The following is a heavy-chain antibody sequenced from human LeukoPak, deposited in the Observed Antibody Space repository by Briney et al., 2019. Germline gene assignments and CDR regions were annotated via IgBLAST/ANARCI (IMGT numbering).Heavy chain of an antibody. CDR2: IVVGSGNT. V-gene: IGHV1-58*02. D-gene: IGHD5-18*01. Sequence: SVKVSCKASGFTFTSSAMQWVRQARGQRLEWIGWIVVGSGNTNYAQRFQERVTITRDMSTSTAYMELSSLRSEDTAVYYCAADLGYSYGYDYWGQGTLVTVSS. J-gene: IGHJ4*02. CDR1: GFTFTSSA. CDR3: AADLGYSYGYDY.